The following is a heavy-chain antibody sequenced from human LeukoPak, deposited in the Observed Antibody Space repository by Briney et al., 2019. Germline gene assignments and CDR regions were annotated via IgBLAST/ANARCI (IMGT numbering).Heavy chain of an antibody. J-gene: IGHJ3*02. Sequence: PGGSLRLSCAASGFTFSSYSMNWVRQAPGKGLEWVSHISSGSGSISYADSVKGRFTISRDNAKNSLYLQMNSLRDEDTAVYYCVRSMGVVWGMAFDIWGQGTMVTVSS. CDR2: ISSGSGSI. D-gene: IGHD3-16*01. V-gene: IGHV3-48*02. CDR1: GFTFSSYS. CDR3: VRSMGVVWGMAFDI.